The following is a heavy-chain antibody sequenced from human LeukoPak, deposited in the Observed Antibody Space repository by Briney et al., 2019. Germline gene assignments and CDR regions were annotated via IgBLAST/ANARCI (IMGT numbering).Heavy chain of an antibody. CDR1: GFTFSGSW. Sequence: GGSLRLSCAASGFTFSGSWMDWVRQTQGKVLLWVSRINSDGSSTNYADFGKGRFTISRDNAKNTLYLQMNSLRDEDTAVYYCARRGYRFGQFDSWGQGTLVTVSS. CDR2: INSDGSST. CDR3: ARRGYRFGQFDS. V-gene: IGHV3-74*01. J-gene: IGHJ4*02. D-gene: IGHD5-12*01.